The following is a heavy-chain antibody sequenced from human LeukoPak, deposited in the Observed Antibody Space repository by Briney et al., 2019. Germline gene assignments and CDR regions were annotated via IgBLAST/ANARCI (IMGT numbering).Heavy chain of an antibody. J-gene: IGHJ4*02. V-gene: IGHV3-23*01. D-gene: IGHD4-17*01. CDR3: AKRAKGTTGRFFDY. CDR1: GFNFTNYA. Sequence: PGGSLRLSCAASGFNFTNYAMTWVRQAPGKGLEWVSGISEGVGNTYYADSVKGRFTISRDHSKNTLYLQMNSLRAEDTALYYCAKRAKGTTGRFFDYWGQGTLVTVSS. CDR2: ISEGVGNT.